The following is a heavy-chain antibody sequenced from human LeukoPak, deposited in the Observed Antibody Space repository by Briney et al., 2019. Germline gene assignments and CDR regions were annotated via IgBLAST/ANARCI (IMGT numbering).Heavy chain of an antibody. V-gene: IGHV4-38-2*02. Sequence: SETLSLTCTVSGYSISSGYYWGWIRQPPGKGLEWIGSIYHSGSTYYNPSLKSRVTISVDTSKNQFSLKLSSVTAADTAVYYCARRYSSSSRAFDIWGQGTMVTVSS. D-gene: IGHD6-6*01. CDR2: IYHSGST. CDR3: ARRYSSSSRAFDI. CDR1: GYSISSGYY. J-gene: IGHJ3*02.